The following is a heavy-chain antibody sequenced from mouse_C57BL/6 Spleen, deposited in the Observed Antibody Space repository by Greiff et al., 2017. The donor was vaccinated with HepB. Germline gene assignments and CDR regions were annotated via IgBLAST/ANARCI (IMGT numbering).Heavy chain of an antibody. CDR1: GYTFTSYW. Sequence: QVQLQQPGAELVRPGSSVKLSCKASGYTFTSYWMHLVKQRPIQGLEWIGNIDPSDNDTHYNQKFKDKATLTVDKSSSTAYMQVSSLTSRDSAVYSCAREMAGYYGPYYYAMDYWGQGTSVTVSS. D-gene: IGHD1-1*01. J-gene: IGHJ4*01. CDR3: AREMAGYYGPYYYAMDY. CDR2: IDPSDNDT. V-gene: IGHV1-52*01.